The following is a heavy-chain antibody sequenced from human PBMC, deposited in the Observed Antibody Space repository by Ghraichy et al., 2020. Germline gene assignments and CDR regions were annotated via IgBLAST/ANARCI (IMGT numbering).Heavy chain of an antibody. J-gene: IGHJ4*02. D-gene: IGHD5-12*01. CDR2: ISAYNGNT. CDR1: GYTFTSYG. CDR3: ATVYSGYDWDYFDY. V-gene: IGHV1-18*01. Sequence: ASVKVSCKASGYTFTSYGISWVRQAPGQGLEWMGWISAYNGNTNYAQKLQGRVTMTTDTSTSTAYMELRSLRSDDTAVYYCATVYSGYDWDYFDYWGQGTLVTVSS.